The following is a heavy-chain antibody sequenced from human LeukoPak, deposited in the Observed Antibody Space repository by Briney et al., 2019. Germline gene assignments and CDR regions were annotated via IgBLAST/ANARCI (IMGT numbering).Heavy chain of an antibody. D-gene: IGHD1-26*01. V-gene: IGHV4-61*02. CDR2: IYTGGST. J-gene: IGHJ4*02. Sequence: SETLSLTCTVSGGSFSSGSYYWSWIRQPAGKGLEWIGRIYTGGSTNYNPSLKSRVTISVDTSKNQFSLNLNSVTAADTAVYYCARLGLSESYYYWGQGTLVTVSS. CDR1: GGSFSSGSYY. CDR3: ARLGLSESYYY.